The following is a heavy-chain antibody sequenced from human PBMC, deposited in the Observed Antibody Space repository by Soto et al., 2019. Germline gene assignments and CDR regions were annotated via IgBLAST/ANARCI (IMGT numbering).Heavy chain of an antibody. Sequence: SETLSLTCAVSGGSISSSNWWSWVRQPPGKGLEWIGEIYHSGSINYNPSLKSRVTILVDKSKNQFSLKLSIVTAADTAVYYCARATALYSSSWYGYYYGMDVWGQGTTVTVSS. CDR1: GGSISSSNW. CDR2: IYHSGSI. CDR3: ARATALYSSSWYGYYYGMDV. J-gene: IGHJ6*02. V-gene: IGHV4-4*02. D-gene: IGHD6-13*01.